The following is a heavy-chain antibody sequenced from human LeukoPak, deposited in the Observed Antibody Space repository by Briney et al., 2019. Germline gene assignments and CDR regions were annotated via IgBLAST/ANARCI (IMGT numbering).Heavy chain of an antibody. CDR1: GFTFSSYW. V-gene: IGHV3-7*01. Sequence: GGSLRLSCAASGFTFSSYWMSWVRQAPGKGLEWVANIKHDGSDKYYVDSVKGRFTISRDNAKNSLYLQMNSLRAEDTAMYYCARDLWFGEFPYYFDQWGQGTLATVSS. CDR2: IKHDGSDK. CDR3: ARDLWFGEFPYYFDQ. J-gene: IGHJ4*02. D-gene: IGHD3-10*01.